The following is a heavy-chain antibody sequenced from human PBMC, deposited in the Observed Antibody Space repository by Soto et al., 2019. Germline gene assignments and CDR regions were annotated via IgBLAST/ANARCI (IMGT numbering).Heavy chain of an antibody. CDR1: GYTFTSYG. D-gene: IGHD3-16*02. CDR3: ARGYSSMLTFGGVIAGNAFDI. J-gene: IGHJ3*02. Sequence: QVQLVQSGAEVKKPGASVKVSCKASGYTFTSYGISWVRQAPGQGLEWMGWISAYNGNTNYAQKLQGRVTMTTDTSTSTAYMELRSLRSDDTAVYYCARGYSSMLTFGGVIAGNAFDIWGQGTMVTVSS. V-gene: IGHV1-18*01. CDR2: ISAYNGNT.